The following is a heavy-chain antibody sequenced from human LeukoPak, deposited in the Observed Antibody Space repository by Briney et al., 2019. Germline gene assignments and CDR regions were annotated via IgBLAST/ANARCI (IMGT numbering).Heavy chain of an antibody. CDR3: VRGTYSSGWSN. CDR1: GFTFSNYV. V-gene: IGHV3-23*01. D-gene: IGHD6-19*01. J-gene: IGHJ4*02. CDR2: ISGSGAII. Sequence: GGSLRLSCAASGFTFSNYVMGWVRQAPGKGLEWVPAISGSGAIIYYTDSVRGRFTISRDNSKNTLYLQMNSLRAEDTAIYHCVRGTYSSGWSNWGQGTLVTVSS.